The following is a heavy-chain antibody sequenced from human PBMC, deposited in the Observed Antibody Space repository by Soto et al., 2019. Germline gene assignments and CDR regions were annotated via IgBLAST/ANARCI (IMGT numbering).Heavy chain of an antibody. CDR2: VYDSGST. CDR3: ARSYDSSGRPRHYFDY. V-gene: IGHV4-59*01. J-gene: IGHJ4*02. CDR1: GGSISSYY. D-gene: IGHD3-22*01. Sequence: SETLSLTCTVSGGSISSYYWSWIRQPPGNGLEYTGYVYDSGSTKYNPSLKSRVTISLDTSKNQFSLKLSSVAAANTAVYYCARSYDSSGRPRHYFDYWGQGALVTVSS.